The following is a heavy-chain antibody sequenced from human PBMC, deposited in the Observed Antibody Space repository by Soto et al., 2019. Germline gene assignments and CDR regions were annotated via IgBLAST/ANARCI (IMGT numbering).Heavy chain of an antibody. Sequence: QVQLVQSGAEVKKPGASVKVSCKASGYTFTGYYMHWVRQAPGQGLEWMGWINPNSGGTNYAQKFQGWVTMTRDTSLSTAYMELSRLRSDDTAVYYCVRARGLLLYPHSVGGAFDIWGQGTMVTVSS. D-gene: IGHD1-26*01. J-gene: IGHJ3*02. CDR2: INPNSGGT. CDR3: VRARGLLLYPHSVGGAFDI. CDR1: GYTFTGYY. V-gene: IGHV1-2*04.